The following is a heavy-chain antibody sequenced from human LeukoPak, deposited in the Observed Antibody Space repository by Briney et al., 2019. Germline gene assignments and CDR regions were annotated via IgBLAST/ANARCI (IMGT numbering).Heavy chain of an antibody. V-gene: IGHV4-34*01. D-gene: IGHD1-7*01. CDR3: ARGTGTEGWFDP. Sequence: SETLSLTCAVYGGSFSGYYWSWIRQPPGKGLEWIGEINHSGSTNYNPSLKSRVTISVDTSKNQFSLKLSSVTAADTAVYYCARGTGTEGWFDPWGQGTLVTVSS. J-gene: IGHJ5*02. CDR2: INHSGST. CDR1: GGSFSGYY.